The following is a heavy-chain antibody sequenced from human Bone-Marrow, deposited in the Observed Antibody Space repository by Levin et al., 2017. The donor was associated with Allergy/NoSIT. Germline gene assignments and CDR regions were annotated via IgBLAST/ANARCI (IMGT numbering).Heavy chain of an antibody. J-gene: IGHJ4*02. Sequence: GESLKISCAASGFTFSDYGMHWVRQAPGKGLEWLALISYEVTNEFYADSVKGRFTISRDNSKNSLYLQMNRLRAEDTAVYYCARGAGFVIDYWGQGTLVTVSS. D-gene: IGHD2/OR15-2a*01. CDR3: ARGAGFVIDY. CDR2: ISYEVTNE. V-gene: IGHV3-30*03. CDR1: GFTFSDYG.